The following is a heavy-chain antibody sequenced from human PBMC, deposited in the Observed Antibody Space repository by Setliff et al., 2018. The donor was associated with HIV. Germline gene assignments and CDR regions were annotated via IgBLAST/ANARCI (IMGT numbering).Heavy chain of an antibody. V-gene: IGHV4-39*01. Sequence: PSETLSLTCAVSGGSVGSRDYYWGWIRQPPGTGLEWIGNILYGGTTYYTPSLKSRVSISVDTSRNQFSLRLNSVTAADTAVYYCARPTTGLGGGAAFDIWGQGTMVTVSS. CDR3: ARPTTGLGGGAAFDI. D-gene: IGHD2-8*01. CDR2: ILYGGTT. CDR1: GGSVGSRDYY. J-gene: IGHJ3*02.